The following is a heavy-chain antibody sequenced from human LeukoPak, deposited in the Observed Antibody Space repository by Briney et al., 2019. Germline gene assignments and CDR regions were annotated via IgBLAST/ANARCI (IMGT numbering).Heavy chain of an antibody. Sequence: PSETLSLTCTVSGGSISSYYWSWIRQPPGKGLEWIGYIYYSGSTNYNPSLKSRVTISEDTSKNQFSLKLSSVTAADTAVYYCARVGLAAAGFDYWGQGTLVTVSS. CDR2: IYYSGST. CDR1: GGSISSYY. V-gene: IGHV4-59*01. CDR3: ARVGLAAAGFDY. D-gene: IGHD6-13*01. J-gene: IGHJ4*02.